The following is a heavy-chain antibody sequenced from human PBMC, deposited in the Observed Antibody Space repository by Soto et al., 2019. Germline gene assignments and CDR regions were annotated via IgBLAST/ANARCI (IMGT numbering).Heavy chain of an antibody. CDR2: IKQDGSEK. CDR3: ARKSAYYDFWSGYYDYGMDV. CDR1: GFTFSSYW. Sequence: SLRLSCAASGFTFSSYWMSWVRQAPGKGLEWVANIKQDGSEKYYVDSVKGRFTISRDNAKNSLYLQMNSLRAEDTAVYYCARKSAYYDFWSGYYDYGMDVWGQGTTVTVSS. V-gene: IGHV3-7*03. J-gene: IGHJ6*02. D-gene: IGHD3-3*01.